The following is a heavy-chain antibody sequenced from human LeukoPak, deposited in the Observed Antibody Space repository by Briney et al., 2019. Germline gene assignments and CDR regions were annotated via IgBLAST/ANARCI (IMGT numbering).Heavy chain of an antibody. CDR2: IYTSGST. J-gene: IGHJ5*02. CDR1: GGSISSYY. Sequence: PSETLSLTCTVSGGSISSYYWSWIRQPAGKGLEWIGRIYTSGSTNYNPSLKSRVTMSVDTSKNQFSLKLSSVTAADTAVYYCARVQSSSWYGRWFDPWGQGTLVTVSS. CDR3: ARVQSSSWYGRWFDP. V-gene: IGHV4-4*07. D-gene: IGHD6-13*01.